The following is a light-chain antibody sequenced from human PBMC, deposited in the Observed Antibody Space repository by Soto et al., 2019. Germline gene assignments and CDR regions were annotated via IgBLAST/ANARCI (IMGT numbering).Light chain of an antibody. CDR1: QSVASN. CDR3: QQYHNWTPQYT. CDR2: GAS. J-gene: IGKJ2*01. Sequence: EIVMTQSPASLSVSPGDGATLSCRASQSVASNVAWYQQKPGQGPRLLIHGASTRAVGVPARFSGSGSGTDFTLTISSLQSEDFAFYYCQQYHNWTPQYTFGQGTKLQIK. V-gene: IGKV3-15*01.